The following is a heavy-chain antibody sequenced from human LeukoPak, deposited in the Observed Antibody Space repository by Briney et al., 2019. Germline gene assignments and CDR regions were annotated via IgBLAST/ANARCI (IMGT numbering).Heavy chain of an antibody. V-gene: IGHV3-48*03. J-gene: IGHJ4*02. D-gene: IGHD4-17*01. CDR2: LSSSGSAF. CDR3: ARDSSSDYVPYYFDY. Sequence: GGSLTLSCEDSGFTFRSYEMNWVRQAPGKGLEWIAYLSSSGSAFSYADSVKGRFTIARDNAKNSVYLEMNSLRADDTAVYYCARDSSSDYVPYYFDYWGQGTLVTVSS. CDR1: GFTFRSYE.